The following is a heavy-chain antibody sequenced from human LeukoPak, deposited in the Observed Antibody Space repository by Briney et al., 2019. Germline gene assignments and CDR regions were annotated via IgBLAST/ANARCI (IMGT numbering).Heavy chain of an antibody. CDR1: GGTFRSYA. J-gene: IGHJ4*02. CDR3: AIFQGTYGDNENDY. CDR2: IIPMINTP. D-gene: IGHD4-17*01. V-gene: IGHV1-69*01. Sequence: SVKVSCKASGGTFRSYAITWVRQAPGKGVEWMGGIIPMINTPKYAQKFQGRVSITADESTSTGYMEVSSLRSEDTAVYYCAIFQGTYGDNENDYWGQGTLVTVSS.